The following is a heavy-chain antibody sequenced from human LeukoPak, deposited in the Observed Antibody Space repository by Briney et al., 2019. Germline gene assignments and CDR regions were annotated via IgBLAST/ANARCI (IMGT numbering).Heavy chain of an antibody. CDR3: ARDHSSSSWMDSFEI. V-gene: IGHV4-39*02. D-gene: IGHD6-6*01. J-gene: IGHJ3*02. CDR2: IYYSGST. CDR1: GGSISSSSYY. Sequence: SETLSLTSTVYGGSISSSSYYWGWIRQPPGKGLEWIGSIYYSGSTYYNPSLKSRVTISVDTSKNQFSLKLSSVTAADTAVYYCARDHSSSSWMDSFEIWGPGTKVTVSS.